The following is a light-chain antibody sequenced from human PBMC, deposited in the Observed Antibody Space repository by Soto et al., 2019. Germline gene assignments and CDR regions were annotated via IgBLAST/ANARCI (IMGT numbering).Light chain of an antibody. J-gene: IGKJ1*01. Sequence: DIQMTQSPSSLSASVGDRVTITCQASQDITNHLHWYQQKPGKAPKLLIYDASNLETGVPPRFSGSVFRTDFTILTINLKPKYLATYLCQRCHILPWTFIQGTQVQIK. CDR1: QDITNH. CDR3: QRCHILPWT. CDR2: DAS. V-gene: IGKV1-33*01.